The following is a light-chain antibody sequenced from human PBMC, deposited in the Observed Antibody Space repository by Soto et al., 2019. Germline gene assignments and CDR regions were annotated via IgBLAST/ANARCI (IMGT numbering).Light chain of an antibody. CDR3: SSYAGSKNLSV. Sequence: QSALTQPPSASGSPGQSVTISCTGTSSDVGGYNYVSWYQQHPGKAPKLMIYEVSKRPSGVPDRFSGSKSGNTASLTVSGFQAEDEADYYCSSYAGSKNLSVFGTGTKVTVL. J-gene: IGLJ1*01. CDR1: SSDVGGYNY. V-gene: IGLV2-8*01. CDR2: EVS.